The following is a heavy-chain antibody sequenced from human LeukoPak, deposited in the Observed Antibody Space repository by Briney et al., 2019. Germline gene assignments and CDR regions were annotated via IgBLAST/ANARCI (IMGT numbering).Heavy chain of an antibody. CDR3: ARGKVYSGYDFLPGDPIDY. V-gene: IGHV1-69*05. J-gene: IGHJ4*02. CDR2: IIPIFGTA. Sequence: GASVKVSCKASGGTFSSYTISLVRQAPGQGLEWMGGIIPIFGTANYAQKFQGRVTITTDESTSTAYMELSSLRSEDTAVYYCARGKVYSGYDFLPGDPIDYWGQGTLVTVSS. D-gene: IGHD5-12*01. CDR1: GGTFSSYT.